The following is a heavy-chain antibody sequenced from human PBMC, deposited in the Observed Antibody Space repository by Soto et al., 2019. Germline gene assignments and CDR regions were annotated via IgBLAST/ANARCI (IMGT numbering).Heavy chain of an antibody. D-gene: IGHD1-1*01. J-gene: IGHJ4*02. CDR2: ISTSNGVT. CDR3: ARTGIGNRGDYDY. CDR1: GYDFTAYP. V-gene: IGHV1-18*04. Sequence: QVHLVQSGPEVKKPGASVKVSCEPSGYDFTAYPISWVRQAPGQGLEWMGWISTSNGVTHYAQHSQGRVPMTTDTSTSPVYMELRSLKSDDTAVYYGARTGIGNRGDYDYWGQGTLVTVSS.